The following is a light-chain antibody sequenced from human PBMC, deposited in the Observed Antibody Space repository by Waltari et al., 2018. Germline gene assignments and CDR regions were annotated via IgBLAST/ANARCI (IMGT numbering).Light chain of an antibody. CDR1: QSISSW. J-gene: IGKJ2*01. Sequence: DIQMTQSPSTLSASVGDRVTITCRASQSISSWLAWYQQKPGKAPKLLIYKSSTLESGVATRCSGSASGTEFTLTISSLQPDDFATYYCQQYSSYYTFGQGTKLEIK. CDR3: QQYSSYYT. CDR2: KSS. V-gene: IGKV1-5*03.